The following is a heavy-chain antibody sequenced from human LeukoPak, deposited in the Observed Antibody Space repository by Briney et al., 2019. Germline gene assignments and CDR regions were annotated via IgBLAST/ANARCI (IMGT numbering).Heavy chain of an antibody. CDR3: TTELGSYCSGGSCYPRPYYYYYMDV. Sequence: GGSLRLSCAASGFTFSNAWMSWVRQAPGKGLEWVGRIKSKTDGGTTDYAAPVKGRFTISRDDSKNTLYLQMNSLKTEDTAVYYCTTELGSYCSGGSCYPRPYYYYYMDVWGKGTTVTVSS. D-gene: IGHD2-15*01. J-gene: IGHJ6*03. V-gene: IGHV3-15*01. CDR1: GFTFSNAW. CDR2: IKSKTDGGTT.